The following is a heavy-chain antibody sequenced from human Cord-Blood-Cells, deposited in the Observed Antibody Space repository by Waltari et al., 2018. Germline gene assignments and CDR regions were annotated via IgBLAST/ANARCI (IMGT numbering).Heavy chain of an antibody. J-gene: IGHJ5*02. Sequence: QLQLQESGPGLGKASENLSLTCTVPGGPISSRSYSWGWIRQPPGKGLEWIGSIYYSGSTYYNPSLKSRVTISVDTSKNQFSLKLSSVTAADTAVYYCARVQGTVNWFDPWGQGTLVTVSS. CDR1: GGPISSRSYS. CDR2: IYYSGST. D-gene: IGHD4-4*01. V-gene: IGHV4-39*01. CDR3: ARVQGTVNWFDP.